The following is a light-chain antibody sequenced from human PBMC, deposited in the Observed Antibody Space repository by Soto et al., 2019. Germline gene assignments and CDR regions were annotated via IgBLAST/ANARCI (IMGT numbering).Light chain of an antibody. Sequence: QSALTQPASVSGSPGQSITISCTGTSSDVGGYDYVSWYQQPPGKAPKLMIYDVSNWPSGVSNRFSGSKSGNTASPTISGLQAEDEADYYCSSYTSSGTLVFGTGTKVTVL. CDR3: SSYTSSGTLV. V-gene: IGLV2-14*01. CDR2: DVS. CDR1: SSDVGGYDY. J-gene: IGLJ1*01.